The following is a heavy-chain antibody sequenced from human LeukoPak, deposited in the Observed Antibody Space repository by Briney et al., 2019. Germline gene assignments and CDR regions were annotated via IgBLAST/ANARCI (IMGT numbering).Heavy chain of an antibody. CDR3: ARDRYGDHTYFDY. J-gene: IGHJ4*02. V-gene: IGHV4-30-2*01. CDR1: GGSISSGGYS. D-gene: IGHD4-17*01. CDR2: IYHSGST. Sequence: PSQTLSLTCAVSGGSISSGGYSWSWIRQPPGKGLEWIGYIYHSGSTYYNPSLKSRVTISVDRSKNQFSLKPSSVTAADTAVYYCARDRYGDHTYFDYWGQGTLVTVSS.